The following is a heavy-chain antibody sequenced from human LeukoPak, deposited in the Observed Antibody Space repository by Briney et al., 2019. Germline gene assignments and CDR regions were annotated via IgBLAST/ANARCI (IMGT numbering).Heavy chain of an antibody. CDR3: ARDHAYCGGDCYFFDI. CDR1: GYTFTGYY. CDR2: INPNSGGT. D-gene: IGHD2-21*02. J-gene: IGHJ3*02. Sequence: ASVKASCKASGYTFTGYYMHWVRQAPGQGLEWMGWINPNSGGTNYAQKFQGRVTMTRDTSISTAYMELSRLRSDDTAVYYCARDHAYCGGDCYFFDIWGQGTMVTVSS. V-gene: IGHV1-2*02.